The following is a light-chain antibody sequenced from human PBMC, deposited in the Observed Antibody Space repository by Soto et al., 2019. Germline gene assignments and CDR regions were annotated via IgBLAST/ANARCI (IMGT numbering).Light chain of an antibody. CDR1: QSVSSY. CDR3: QQRSNWPLT. Sequence: EIVFTHSPASLSFSEVERATLSCRASQSVSSYLAWYQQKPGQAPRLLIYDASNRATGIPARFSGSGSGTDFTLTISSLEPEDFAVYYCQQRSNWPLTFGGGTKVDI. J-gene: IGKJ4*01. CDR2: DAS. V-gene: IGKV3-11*01.